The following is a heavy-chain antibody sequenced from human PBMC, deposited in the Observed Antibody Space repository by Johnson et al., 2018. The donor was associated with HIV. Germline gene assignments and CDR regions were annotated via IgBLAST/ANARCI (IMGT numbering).Heavy chain of an antibody. CDR1: GFTFSSYS. V-gene: IGHV3-30-3*01. J-gene: IGHJ3*02. CDR2: ISHDGSNK. Sequence: QVQLVESGGGVVQPGRSLRLSCVASGFTFSSYSMHWVRQAPGKGLEWVAVISHDGSNKYYADSVRGRFTISRDKSRNTLYLQMNSLRAEDTAVHYCAREGNYYDSSSHVFDIWGQGTMVTVSS. D-gene: IGHD3-22*01. CDR3: AREGNYYDSSSHVFDI.